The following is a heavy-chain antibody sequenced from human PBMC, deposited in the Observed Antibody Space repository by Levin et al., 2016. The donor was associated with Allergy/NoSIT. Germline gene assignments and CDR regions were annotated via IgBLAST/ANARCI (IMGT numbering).Heavy chain of an antibody. D-gene: IGHD6-13*01. CDR1: GFTFSSYA. Sequence: GESLKISCAASGFTFSSYAMSWVRQAPGKGLEWVSAISGSGGSTYYADSVKGRFTISRDNSKNTLYLQMNSLRAEDTAVYYCAKDRVAAAAYFDYWGQGTLVTVSS. V-gene: IGHV3-23*01. J-gene: IGHJ4*02. CDR2: ISGSGGST. CDR3: AKDRVAAAAYFDY.